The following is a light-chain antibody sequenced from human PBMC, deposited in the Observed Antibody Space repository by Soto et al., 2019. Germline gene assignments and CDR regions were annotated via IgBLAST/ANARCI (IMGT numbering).Light chain of an antibody. V-gene: IGKV3-11*01. CDR1: QSISTH. CDR3: SRLA. CDR2: DSS. J-gene: IGKJ4*01. Sequence: ELVLTQSPATLSLSPGERATLSCRASQSISTHLAWYQQKVGQAPRLLITDSSKRATGIPARFSGSGSGTDFTLISSSLEPEDFALYYCSRLAFGGGTKVEIK.